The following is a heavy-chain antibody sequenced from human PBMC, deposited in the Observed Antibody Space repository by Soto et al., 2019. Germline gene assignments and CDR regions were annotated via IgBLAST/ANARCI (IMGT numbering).Heavy chain of an antibody. D-gene: IGHD1-1*01. V-gene: IGHV3-48*02. Sequence: GGSLRLSCAASGFTFSSYSMNWVRQAPGKGLEWVSYISSSSSTIYYADSVKGRFTISRDNAKNSLYLQMNSLRDEDTAVYYCARVRDENWNDVPYYFDYWGQGTLVTVSS. CDR2: ISSSSSTI. CDR3: ARVRDENWNDVPYYFDY. J-gene: IGHJ4*02. CDR1: GFTFSSYS.